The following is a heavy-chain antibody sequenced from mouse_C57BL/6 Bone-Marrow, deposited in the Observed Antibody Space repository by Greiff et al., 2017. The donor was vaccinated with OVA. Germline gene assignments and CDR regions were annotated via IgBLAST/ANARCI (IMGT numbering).Heavy chain of an antibody. D-gene: IGHD2-4*01. J-gene: IGHJ3*01. CDR3: ARGDDDYPFAY. CDR2: ISDGGSYT. Sequence: EVKLVESGGGLVKPGGSLKLSCAASGFTFSSYAMSWVRQTPEKRLEWVATISDGGSYTYYPDNVKGRFTISRDNAKNNLYLQMSHLKSEDTAMYYCARGDDDYPFAYWGQGTLGTGSA. V-gene: IGHV5-4*03. CDR1: GFTFSSYA.